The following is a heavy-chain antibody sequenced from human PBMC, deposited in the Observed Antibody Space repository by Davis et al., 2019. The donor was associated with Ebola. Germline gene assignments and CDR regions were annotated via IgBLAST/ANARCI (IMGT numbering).Heavy chain of an antibody. CDR1: GYTFTGYY. D-gene: IGHD2-15*01. CDR2: MNPNSGNT. CDR3: ARGLGYCSGGSCYFQGDFDY. V-gene: IGHV1-8*03. J-gene: IGHJ4*02. Sequence: ASVKVSCKASGYTFTGYYMHWVRQATGQGLEWMGWMNPNSGNTGYAQKFQGRVTITRNTSISTAYMELSSLRSEDTAVYYCARGLGYCSGGSCYFQGDFDYWGQGTLVTVSS.